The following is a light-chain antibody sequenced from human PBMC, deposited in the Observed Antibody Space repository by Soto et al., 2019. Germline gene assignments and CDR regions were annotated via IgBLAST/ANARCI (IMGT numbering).Light chain of an antibody. CDR3: QQYNSYSWT. CDR2: DAS. J-gene: IGKJ1*01. Sequence: DIQLTQSPSTLSASVGDRVTITCRASQSISYWLAWYQQKPGKAPNLLIYDASNXASGVPSRFSGSGFGTEFTLTISSLQPDDFATYYCQQYNSYSWTFGQGTKVDIK. CDR1: QSISYW. V-gene: IGKV1-5*01.